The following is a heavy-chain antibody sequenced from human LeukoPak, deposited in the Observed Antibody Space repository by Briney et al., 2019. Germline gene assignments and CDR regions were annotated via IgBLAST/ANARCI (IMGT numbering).Heavy chain of an antibody. Sequence: GRSLRLSCAASGFTFDDYAMHWVRQAPGKGLEWVSGISWNSGSIGYADSVKGRFTISRDNAKNSLYLQMNSLRAEDMALYYCAKGSLAVAGRFDYWGQGTLITVSS. CDR3: AKGSLAVAGRFDY. CDR2: ISWNSGSI. J-gene: IGHJ4*02. CDR1: GFTFDDYA. V-gene: IGHV3-9*03. D-gene: IGHD6-19*01.